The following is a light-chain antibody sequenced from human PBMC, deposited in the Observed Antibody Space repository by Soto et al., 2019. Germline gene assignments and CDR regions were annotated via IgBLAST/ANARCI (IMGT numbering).Light chain of an antibody. Sequence: EIVMTPSPATLSVSPVERATLSCRASQSVSSNLAWYQQKPGQAPRLLIYDASTRATGIPVRFSGSGSGTEFTLTISSLQSEDSAVYYCQQYNNWWTFGQGTKVDIK. CDR1: QSVSSN. CDR2: DAS. J-gene: IGKJ1*01. V-gene: IGKV3-15*01. CDR3: QQYNNWWT.